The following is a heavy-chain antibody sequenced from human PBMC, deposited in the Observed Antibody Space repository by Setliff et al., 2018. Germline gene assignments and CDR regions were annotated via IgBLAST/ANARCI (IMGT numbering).Heavy chain of an antibody. V-gene: IGHV1-69*10. CDR1: GGTFSSYA. CDR2: IIPILGIA. D-gene: IGHD6-19*01. CDR3: ARGSGWYGMDV. J-gene: IGHJ6*02. Sequence: GASVKVSCKASGGTFSSYAISWVRQAPGQGLEWMGGIIPILGIANYAQKLQGRVTMTTDTSTSTAYMELRSLRSDDTAVYYCARGSGWYGMDVWGQGTTVTVSS.